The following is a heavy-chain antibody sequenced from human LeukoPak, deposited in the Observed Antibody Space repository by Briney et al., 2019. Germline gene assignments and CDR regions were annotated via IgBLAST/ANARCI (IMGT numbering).Heavy chain of an antibody. CDR3: ARGVYYYDSSGYYDDY. CDR2: MNPNSGNK. J-gene: IGHJ4*02. CDR1: GYTFTSYD. V-gene: IGHV1-8*03. D-gene: IGHD3-22*01. Sequence: ASVKVSCKASGYTFTSYDINWVRQATGQGLEWMGWMNPNSGNKGYAQKFQGRVTIARNTSISTAYMELSSLRSEDTAVYYCARGVYYYDSSGYYDDYWGQGTLVTVSS.